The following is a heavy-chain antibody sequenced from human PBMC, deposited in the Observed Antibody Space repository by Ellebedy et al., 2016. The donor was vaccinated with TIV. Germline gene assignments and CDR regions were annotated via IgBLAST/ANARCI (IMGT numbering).Heavy chain of an antibody. CDR2: IYYSGST. Sequence: MPSETLSLTCTVSGGSISSYYWSWIRQPPGKGLEWIGYIYYSGSTNYNPSLKSRVTISVDTSKNQFSLKPSSVPAADTAVYYCARTYSGSYEGWFDPWGQGTLVTVSS. CDR1: GGSISSYY. CDR3: ARTYSGSYEGWFDP. J-gene: IGHJ5*02. D-gene: IGHD1-26*01. V-gene: IGHV4-59*12.